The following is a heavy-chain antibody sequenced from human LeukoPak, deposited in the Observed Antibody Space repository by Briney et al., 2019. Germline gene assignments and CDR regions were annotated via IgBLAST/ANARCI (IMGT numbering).Heavy chain of an antibody. D-gene: IGHD3-10*01. J-gene: IGHJ5*02. V-gene: IGHV3-23*01. CDR2: ISGSGGST. Sequence: GGSLRLSCAASGVTVSSNYMSWVRQAPGKGLEWVLAISGSGGSTYYADSVKGRFTISRDNSKNTLYLQMNSLRAEDTAVYYCAKDYGDGSGPRSWGQGTLVTVSS. CDR1: GVTVSSNY. CDR3: AKDYGDGSGPRS.